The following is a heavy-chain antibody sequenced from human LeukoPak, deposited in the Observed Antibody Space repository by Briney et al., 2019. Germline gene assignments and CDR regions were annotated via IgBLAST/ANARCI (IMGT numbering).Heavy chain of an antibody. J-gene: IGHJ6*03. CDR2: ISYDASDQ. D-gene: IGHD3-3*01. CDR3: AKGVPYYYYMDV. Sequence: GRSLRLSCADSGFAFSSFGMHWVRQAPGKGLDWVAFISYDASDQSYSDSVRGRFTISRDNSKNTLFLQMNSLRTEDTALYYCAKGVPYYYYMDVWGKGTTVTVSS. CDR1: GFAFSSFG. V-gene: IGHV3-30*18.